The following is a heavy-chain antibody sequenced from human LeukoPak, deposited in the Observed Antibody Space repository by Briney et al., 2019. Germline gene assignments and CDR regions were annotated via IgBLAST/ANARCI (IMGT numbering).Heavy chain of an antibody. CDR1: GFTFSSYA. D-gene: IGHD3-3*01. V-gene: IGHV3-30*04. CDR3: ARAGTIFGVVMNWFDP. CDR2: ISYDGSNK. J-gene: IGHJ5*02. Sequence: GGSLRLSCAASGFTFSSYAMHWVRQAPGKGLEWVAVISYDGSNKYYADSVKGRFTISRDNSKNTLYLQMNSLRAEDTAVYYCARAGTIFGVVMNWFDPWGQGTLVTVSS.